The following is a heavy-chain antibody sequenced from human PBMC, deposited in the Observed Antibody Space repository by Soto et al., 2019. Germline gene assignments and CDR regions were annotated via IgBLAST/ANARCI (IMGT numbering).Heavy chain of an antibody. J-gene: IGHJ4*02. Sequence: PGGSLRLSCAASGFTFSSYAMSWVRQAPGKGLEWVSAISGSGGSTYYADSVKCRFTISRDNSKNTLYLQMNSLRAEDTAVYYCAKPRGGDPLFDYWGQGTLVTVSS. CDR2: ISGSGGST. V-gene: IGHV3-23*01. D-gene: IGHD4-17*01. CDR1: GFTFSSYA. CDR3: AKPRGGDPLFDY.